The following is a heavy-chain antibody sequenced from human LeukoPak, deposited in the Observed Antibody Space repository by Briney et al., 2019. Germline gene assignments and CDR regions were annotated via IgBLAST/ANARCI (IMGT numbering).Heavy chain of an antibody. V-gene: IGHV1-46*01. CDR3: ARDNSVGDNAWWFDP. J-gene: IGHJ5*02. D-gene: IGHD1-26*01. CDR1: GYTFTSYY. Sequence: ASVKVSCKASGYTFTSYYMHWMRQAPGQGPEWMGIINPTGGSTGYAQKFQGRVTMTRDMSTSTDYMELSSLRSEDTAIYYCARDNSVGDNAWWFDPWGQGTLVTVSS. CDR2: INPTGGST.